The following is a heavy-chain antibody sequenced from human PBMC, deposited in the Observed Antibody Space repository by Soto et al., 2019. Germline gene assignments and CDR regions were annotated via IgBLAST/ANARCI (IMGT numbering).Heavy chain of an antibody. J-gene: IGHJ6*02. CDR2: IYPGDSDT. Sequence: GESLKISWKGSGYSFTSYWIGWVRQMPGKGLEWMGIIYPGDSDTRYSPSFRGQVTISADKSISTAYLQWSSLKASDTAMYYCARLGIAVAGTYGIDVWGQGTTVTVS. CDR1: GYSFTSYW. D-gene: IGHD6-19*01. V-gene: IGHV5-51*01. CDR3: ARLGIAVAGTYGIDV.